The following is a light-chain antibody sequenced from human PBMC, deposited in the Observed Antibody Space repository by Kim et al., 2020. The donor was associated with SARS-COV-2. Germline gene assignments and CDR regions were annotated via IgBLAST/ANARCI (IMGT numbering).Light chain of an antibody. CDR2: RSK. CDR1: RSTIGSNH. CDR3: AAWDDNLRV. V-gene: IGLV1-47*01. Sequence: PGPGVPIVCAGSRSTIGSNHVYWSRQVPRTAPKLLIDRSKHRPSGVPDRFSGSKSGTSASLVISGLRSEDEADYYCAAWDDNLRVFGGGTQLTVL. J-gene: IGLJ3*02.